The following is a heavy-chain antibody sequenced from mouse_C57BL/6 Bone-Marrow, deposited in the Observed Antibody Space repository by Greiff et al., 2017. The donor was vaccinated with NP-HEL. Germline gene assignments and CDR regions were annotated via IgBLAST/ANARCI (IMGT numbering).Heavy chain of an antibody. CDR2: IHPNSGST. V-gene: IGHV1-64*01. CDR1: GYTFTSYW. Sequence: QVQLQQPGAELVKPGASVKLSCKASGYTFTSYWMHWVKQRPGQGLEWIGMIHPNSGSTNYNEKFKSKATLTVDKSSSTAYMQLSSLTSEDSAVYYCARSWLRRWLDYWGQGTTLTVSS. D-gene: IGHD2-2*01. CDR3: ARSWLRRWLDY. J-gene: IGHJ2*01.